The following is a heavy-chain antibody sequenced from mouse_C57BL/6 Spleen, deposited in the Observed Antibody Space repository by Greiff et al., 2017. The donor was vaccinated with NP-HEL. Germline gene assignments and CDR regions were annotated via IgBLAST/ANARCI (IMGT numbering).Heavy chain of an antibody. Sequence: EVKLVESGGGLVKPGGSLKLSCAASGFTFSDYGMHWVRQAPEKGLEWVAYISSGSSTIYYADTVKGRFTISRDNAKNTLFLQMTSLRSEDTAMYYCARPPYYSPSWFAYWGQGTLVTVSA. CDR3: ARPPYYSPSWFAY. V-gene: IGHV5-17*01. CDR1: GFTFSDYG. J-gene: IGHJ3*01. D-gene: IGHD2-12*01. CDR2: ISSGSSTI.